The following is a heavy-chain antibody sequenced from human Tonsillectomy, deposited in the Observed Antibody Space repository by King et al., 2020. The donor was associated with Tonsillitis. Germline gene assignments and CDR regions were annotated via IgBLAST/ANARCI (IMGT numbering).Heavy chain of an antibody. D-gene: IGHD6-13*01. CDR3: TKAKYPWGAAAIGTDFDY. J-gene: IGHJ4*02. CDR2: IAWNSGST. V-gene: IGHV3-9*01. CDR1: GFTFDDYA. Sequence: VQLVESGGGLVQPGRSLRLSCAASGFTFDDYALHWVRQAPGKGLEWVSGIAWNSGSTAYADSVKGRFTISRDNARNSLNLQMNSLRPDDTALYYCTKAKYPWGAAAIGTDFDYWGQGTLVTVSS.